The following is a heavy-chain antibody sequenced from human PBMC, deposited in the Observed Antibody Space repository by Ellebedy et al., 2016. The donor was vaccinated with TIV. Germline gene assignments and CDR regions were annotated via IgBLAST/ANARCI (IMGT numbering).Heavy chain of an antibody. J-gene: IGHJ3*02. CDR3: ARDFAHCTSLSCAWGGVFDM. CDR1: GPSISSGGFY. V-gene: IGHV4-31*03. D-gene: IGHD2-8*01. Sequence: MPSETLSLTCSVSGPSISSGGFYWSWIRQHPGKGLEWIGGSTYQNPSLKIRVTISVDTSKNQFSLKLNSVTAADTAMYFCARDFAHCTSLSCAWGGVFDMWGLGTMVTVSS. CDR2: GST.